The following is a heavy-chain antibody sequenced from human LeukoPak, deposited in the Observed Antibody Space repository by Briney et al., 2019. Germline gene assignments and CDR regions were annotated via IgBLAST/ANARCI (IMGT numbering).Heavy chain of an antibody. CDR3: ARPSPPGDGYNPPDH. V-gene: IGHV3-30*04. CDR2: ISHDGRTK. CDR1: GFNFDNFA. Sequence: GGPLTLSCVVSGFNFDNFAMHWVRQPLGKGLEWAAVISHDGRTKYYADSMKGRITISRDNSKNTLFLQMNNLRSEDTAVYFCARPSPPGDGYNPPDHWGQGTLVTVSS. D-gene: IGHD5-24*01. J-gene: IGHJ4*02.